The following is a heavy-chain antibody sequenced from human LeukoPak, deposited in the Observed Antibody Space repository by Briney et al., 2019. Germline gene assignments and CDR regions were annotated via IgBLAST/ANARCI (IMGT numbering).Heavy chain of an antibody. D-gene: IGHD6-25*01. V-gene: IGHV3-43*02. Sequence: GGTLRLSCAASGFTFSSYGMSWVRQAPGKGLEWVSLISWDGGTRYYADSVKGRFTISRDNSKNSLYLQMNSLRTEDTALYYCAKDGEQRNFDYWGQGTLVTVSS. J-gene: IGHJ4*02. CDR3: AKDGEQRNFDY. CDR1: GFTFSSYG. CDR2: ISWDGGTR.